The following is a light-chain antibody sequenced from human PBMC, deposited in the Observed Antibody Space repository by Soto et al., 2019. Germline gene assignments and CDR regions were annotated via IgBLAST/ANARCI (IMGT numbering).Light chain of an antibody. J-gene: IGKJ4*01. V-gene: IGKV1-39*01. CDR3: QQTYSTPNT. CDR2: GAS. Sequence: DIQMTQSPSSLSASVGDRVTITCRASQSISSYLNWYQQKPGKAPKLLIYGASSLQSGVPSRFSGSGSGTDYTLTIRSLQPEDFTTYYCQQTYSTPNTFGGGTKVEIK. CDR1: QSISSY.